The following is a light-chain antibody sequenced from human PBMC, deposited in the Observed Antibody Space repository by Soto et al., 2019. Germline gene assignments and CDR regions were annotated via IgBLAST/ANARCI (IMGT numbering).Light chain of an antibody. Sequence: QSVLTQPASVSGSPGQSITISCTGTSSDVGGYNYVSWYQQHPGKAPNLMIYEVRKRPSGVSNRFSGSQSGNTASLTISGLQAEDEADYYCSSYTSSSTLGFGGGTKLTVL. CDR1: SSDVGGYNY. CDR3: SSYTSSSTLG. V-gene: IGLV2-14*01. CDR2: EVR. J-gene: IGLJ2*01.